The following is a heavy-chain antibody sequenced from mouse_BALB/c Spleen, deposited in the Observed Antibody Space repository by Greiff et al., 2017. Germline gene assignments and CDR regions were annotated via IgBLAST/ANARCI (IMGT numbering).Heavy chain of an antibody. D-gene: IGHD2-1*01. CDR1: GYTFTSYG. CDR2: IEPSDSAT. V-gene: IGHV1-61*01. CDR3: ARDGNYAMDY. Sequence: VQLQQPGAGLVRPGASVKLSCKASGYTFTSYGVNWVKQRPGKGLEWMGMIEPSDSATHYNQMFKDKATLTVDKSSITAYMQLSSLTAEDSSVYYCARDGNYAMDYWGQGTSVTVSS. J-gene: IGHJ4*01.